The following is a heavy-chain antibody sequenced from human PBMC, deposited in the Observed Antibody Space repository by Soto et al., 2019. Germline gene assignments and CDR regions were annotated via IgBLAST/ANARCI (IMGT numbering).Heavy chain of an antibody. V-gene: IGHV4-4*02. D-gene: IGHD4-17*01. CDR2: IYHSGST. J-gene: IGHJ4*02. CDR1: GGSISSSNW. Sequence: SETLSLTCAVSGGSISSSNWWSWVRQPPGKGLEWIGEIYHSGSTNYNPSLKSRVTISVDKSKNQSSLKLSSVTAADTAVYYCARADDYGDYLFDYWGQGTLVTVSS. CDR3: ARADDYGDYLFDY.